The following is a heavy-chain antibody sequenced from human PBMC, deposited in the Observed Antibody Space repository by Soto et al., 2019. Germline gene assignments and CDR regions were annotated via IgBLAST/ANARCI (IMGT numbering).Heavy chain of an antibody. CDR2: IYYNGNT. V-gene: IGHV4-59*11. CDR3: TRANWYYEY. CDR1: GGSISNHY. Sequence: PSKTLSLTCTVSGGSISNHYWSWIRQPPGKGLERIGYIYYNGNTNYNPSLKSRVTMSVDTSKNQISLKLSSVTAADTAVYYCTRANWYYEYWGQGTLVTVSS. J-gene: IGHJ4*02. D-gene: IGHD7-27*01.